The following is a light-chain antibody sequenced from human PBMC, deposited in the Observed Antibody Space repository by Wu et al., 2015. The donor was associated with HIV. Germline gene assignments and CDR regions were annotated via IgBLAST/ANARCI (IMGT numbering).Light chain of an antibody. V-gene: IGKV1-NL1*01. J-gene: IGKJ4*01. CDR3: QQYYDSPLT. CDR1: QGFSTS. Sequence: DIQMTQSPSSLSASVGDRVTITCRATQGFSTSLAWYQQKPGKAPKLLVSGASRLESGVPSRFTGSKSGTDFTLTITTLQPEDFATYYCQQYYDSPLTFGGGPRWRSN. CDR2: GAS.